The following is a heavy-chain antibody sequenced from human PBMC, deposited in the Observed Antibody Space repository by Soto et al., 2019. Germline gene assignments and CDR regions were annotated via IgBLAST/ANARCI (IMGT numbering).Heavy chain of an antibody. CDR3: ARDATANYDYIWGSYRFDY. V-gene: IGHV1-69*01. CDR1: GGTFSSYA. Sequence: QVQLVQSGAEVKKPGSSVKVSCKASGGTFSSYAISWVRQAPGQGLEWMGGIIPIFGTANYAQKFQGRATITADESTSTAYMELSSLRSEDTAVYYCARDATANYDYIWGSYRFDYWGQGTLVTVSS. CDR2: IIPIFGTA. J-gene: IGHJ4*02. D-gene: IGHD3-16*02.